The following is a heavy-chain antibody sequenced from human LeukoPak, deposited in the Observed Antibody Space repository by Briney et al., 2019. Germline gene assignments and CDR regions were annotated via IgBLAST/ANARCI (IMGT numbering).Heavy chain of an antibody. CDR1: GFTYDEYA. V-gene: IGHV3-9*01. CDR2: INWNSDST. J-gene: IGHJ4*02. Sequence: PGGSLRLSCVASGFTYDEYAMHWVRQAPGKGLEWISGINWNSDSTGYADSVKGRFTISRDNAKKSLFLQMNSLRAEDTAVYYCARDVQYYKSSGWYEGYFDYWGQGTLVTVSS. D-gene: IGHD6-19*01. CDR3: ARDVQYYKSSGWYEGYFDY.